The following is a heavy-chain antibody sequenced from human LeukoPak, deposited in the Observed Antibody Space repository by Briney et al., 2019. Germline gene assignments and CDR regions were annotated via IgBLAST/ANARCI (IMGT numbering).Heavy chain of an antibody. V-gene: IGHV4-59*01. J-gene: IGHJ4*02. CDR1: GGSISSYY. Sequence: PSETLSLTCTVSGGSISSYYWSWIRQPPGKGLEWIGYIYYSGSTNYNPSLKSRVTISVDTSKNQFSLKLSSVTAAGTAVYYCARDVSGWYYFDYWGQGTLVTVSS. CDR3: ARDVSGWYYFDY. D-gene: IGHD6-19*01. CDR2: IYYSGST.